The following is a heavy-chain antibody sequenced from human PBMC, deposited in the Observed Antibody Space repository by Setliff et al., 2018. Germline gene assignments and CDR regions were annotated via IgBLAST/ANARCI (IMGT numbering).Heavy chain of an antibody. V-gene: IGHV4-39*01. CDR1: GGSISSDSYY. J-gene: IGHJ5*02. D-gene: IGHD2-15*01. CDR2: IYYSGNI. Sequence: SETLSLTCTVSGGSISSDSYYWGWIRQPPGKGLEWIGSIYYSGNIYYNPSLKSRVTMFVDTSKNQFSLKLRSVTAADTAIYYCARHVDCSGGRCYSLSNWFDPWGPGTLVTVSS. CDR3: ARHVDCSGGRCYSLSNWFDP.